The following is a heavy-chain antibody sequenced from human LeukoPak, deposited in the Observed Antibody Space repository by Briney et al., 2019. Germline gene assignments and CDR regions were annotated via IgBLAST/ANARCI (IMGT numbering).Heavy chain of an antibody. J-gene: IGHJ6*03. V-gene: IGHV3-74*01. CDR2: INSDGSST. D-gene: IGHD3-3*01. CDR3: ARDGHGDFWRARRTYYMDV. CDR1: GFTFDDYA. Sequence: GGSLRLSCAASGFTFDDYAMHWVRQAPGKGLEWVSRINSDGSSTSYADSVKGRFTISRDNAKNSLYLEMNSLRAEDTAVYYCARDGHGDFWRARRTYYMDVWGKGTTVTVSS.